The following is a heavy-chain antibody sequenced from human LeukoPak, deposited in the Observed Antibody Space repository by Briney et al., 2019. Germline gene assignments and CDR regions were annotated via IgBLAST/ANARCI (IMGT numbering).Heavy chain of an antibody. CDR3: ARDLGSSGRRYNWFDP. CDR1: GYTFTSYA. V-gene: IGHV7-4-1*02. Sequence: ASVKVSCKASGYTFTSYAMNWVRQAPGQGLEWMGWINTNTGNPTYAQGFTGRFVFSLDTSVSTAYLQISSLKAEDTAVYYCARDLGSSGRRYNWFDPWGQGTLVTVSS. D-gene: IGHD6-19*01. CDR2: INTNTGNP. J-gene: IGHJ5*02.